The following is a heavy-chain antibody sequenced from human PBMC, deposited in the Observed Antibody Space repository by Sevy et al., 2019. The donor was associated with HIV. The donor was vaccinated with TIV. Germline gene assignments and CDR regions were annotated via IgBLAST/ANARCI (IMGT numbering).Heavy chain of an antibody. CDR2: INPNSGGR. CDR1: GYTFTGYY. J-gene: IGHJ6*02. Sequence: ASVKVSCKDSGYTFTGYYMHWVRQAPGQGLEWMGWINPNSGGRNYAQKFQGRVTMTRDTSISTAYMELIRLRSDDTAVYYCARGECSGGSCYPHYYYGMDVWGQGTTVTVSS. D-gene: IGHD2-15*01. CDR3: ARGECSGGSCYPHYYYGMDV. V-gene: IGHV1-2*02.